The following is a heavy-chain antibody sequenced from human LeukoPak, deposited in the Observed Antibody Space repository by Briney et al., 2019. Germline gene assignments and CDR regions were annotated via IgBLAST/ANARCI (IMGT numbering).Heavy chain of an antibody. Sequence: PGGSLRLSCAVSGFTVSSNYMSWVRQAPGKGLEWVSVIYSGGSTYYADSVKGRFTISRDNSKNTLYLQMNSLRAEDTAVDYCAEGGVVFSSYFDYWGQGTLVTVSS. CDR3: AEGGVVFSSYFDY. CDR2: IYSGGST. CDR1: GFTVSSNY. J-gene: IGHJ4*02. D-gene: IGHD2-15*01. V-gene: IGHV3-53*01.